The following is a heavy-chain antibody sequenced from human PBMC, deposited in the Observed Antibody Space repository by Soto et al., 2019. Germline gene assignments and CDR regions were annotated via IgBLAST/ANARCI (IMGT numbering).Heavy chain of an antibody. CDR1: GYTFTNYP. Sequence: QVQLVQSGAEEKKPGASVKVSCQASGYTFTNYPMHWVRQAPGQRLEWMGWINAGSGNTKYSQKFQGRVTITRDTSAGTADRGLSSRRLEEPALYDCAPVRPPGYSYGPFDYWGQGTLVTVSS. CDR2: INAGSGNT. V-gene: IGHV1-3*05. D-gene: IGHD5-12*01. CDR3: APVRPPGYSYGPFDY. J-gene: IGHJ4*02.